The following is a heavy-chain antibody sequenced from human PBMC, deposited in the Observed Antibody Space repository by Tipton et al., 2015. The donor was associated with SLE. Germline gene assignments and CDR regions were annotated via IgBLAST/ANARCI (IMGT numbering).Heavy chain of an antibody. CDR2: INHSGST. J-gene: IGHJ2*01. V-gene: IGHV4-34*01. D-gene: IGHD5/OR15-5a*01. CDR1: GFTFSSYG. CDR3: ARGPLLDL. Sequence: LRLSCATSGFTFSSYGMHWVRQPPGKGLEWIGEINHSGSTNYNPSLKSRVTISVDTSKNQFSLKLSSVTAADTAVYYCARGPLLDLWGRGTLVTVSS.